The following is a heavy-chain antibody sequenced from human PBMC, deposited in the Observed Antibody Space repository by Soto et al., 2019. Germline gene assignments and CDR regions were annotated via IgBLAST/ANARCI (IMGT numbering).Heavy chain of an antibody. J-gene: IGHJ4*02. CDR3: ARPRYCTGGRCYNNLDY. CDR1: GYTFTSYG. D-gene: IGHD2-15*01. Sequence: SVKVSCKASGYTFTSYGISWVRQAPGQGLEWMGGIVPISGTRNYAKKFQGRVTMTADESTSTSYMQLSNLRSGDTAVYYCARPRYCTGGRCYNNLDYWGQGTLVTVSS. V-gene: IGHV1-69*13. CDR2: IVPISGTR.